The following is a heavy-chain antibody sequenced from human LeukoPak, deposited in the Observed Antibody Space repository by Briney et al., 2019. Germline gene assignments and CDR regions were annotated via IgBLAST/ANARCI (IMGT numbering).Heavy chain of an antibody. CDR2: IYYSGST. V-gene: IGHV4-59*01. CDR3: ARYGATPATYFDS. D-gene: IGHD1-26*01. CDR1: GGSISSYY. J-gene: IGHJ4*02. Sequence: SETLSLTCTVSGGSISSYYWSWIRQPPGKGLEWIGYIYYSGSTSYSPSLKSRVTISVDTSKNQFSLKLSSVTAADTAVYYCARYGATPATYFDSWGQGTLVTVSS.